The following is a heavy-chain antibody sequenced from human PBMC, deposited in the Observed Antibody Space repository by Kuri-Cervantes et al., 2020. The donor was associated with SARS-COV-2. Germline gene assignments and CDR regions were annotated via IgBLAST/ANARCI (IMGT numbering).Heavy chain of an antibody. D-gene: IGHD3-22*01. CDR2: INHSGST. CDR1: GGSISSSSYY. Sequence: SETLSLTCTVSGGSISSSSYYWGWIRQPPGKGLEWIGEINHSGSTYYNPSLKSRVTISVDTSKNQFSLKLSSVTAADTAVYYCASYYYNNRELWERSLDYWGQGTLVTVSS. V-gene: IGHV4-39*01. CDR3: ASYYYNNRELWERSLDY. J-gene: IGHJ4*02.